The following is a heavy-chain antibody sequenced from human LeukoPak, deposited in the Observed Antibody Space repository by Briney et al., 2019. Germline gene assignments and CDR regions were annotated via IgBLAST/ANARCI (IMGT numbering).Heavy chain of an antibody. CDR2: IYHSGST. V-gene: IGHV4-38-2*01. J-gene: IGHJ4*02. CDR1: GYSISSGYY. CDR3: ARPYSSSWYYFDY. D-gene: IGHD6-13*01. Sequence: PSETLSLTCAVSGYSISSGYYWGWIRQPPGKGLEWIGSIYHSGSTYYNSSLKSRGTISVYTSKNQFSLKLSSVTAADTAVYYCARPYSSSWYYFDYWGQGTLVTVSS.